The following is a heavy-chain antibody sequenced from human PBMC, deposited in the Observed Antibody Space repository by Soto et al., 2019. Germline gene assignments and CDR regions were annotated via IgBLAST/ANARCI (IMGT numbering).Heavy chain of an antibody. D-gene: IGHD6-6*01. CDR3: ARSSSSSSENHYYYYGMDV. CDR2: INPNSGGT. V-gene: IGHV1-2*04. J-gene: IGHJ6*02. Sequence: GAPVEVSCKASGFSFSRYGVTWVRQAPGQRVEWMGWINPNSGGTNYAQKFQGWVTMTRDTSISTAYMELSRLRSDDTAVYYCARSSSSSSENHYYYYGMDVWGQGTTVTVSS. CDR1: GFSFSRYG.